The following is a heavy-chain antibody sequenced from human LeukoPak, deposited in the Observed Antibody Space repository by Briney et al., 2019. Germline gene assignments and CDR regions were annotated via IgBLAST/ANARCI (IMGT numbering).Heavy chain of an antibody. V-gene: IGHV4-4*07. CDR3: ARDQAVPAAMMDYYYYGMDV. CDR2: IYTSGST. CDR1: GGSISSYY. J-gene: IGHJ6*02. D-gene: IGHD2-2*01. Sequence: SETLSLTCTVPGGSISSYYWSWIRQPAGKGLEWIGRIYTSGSTNYNPSLKSRVTMSVDTSKNQFSLKLSSVTAADTAVYYCARDQAVPAAMMDYYYYGMDVWGQGTTVTVSS.